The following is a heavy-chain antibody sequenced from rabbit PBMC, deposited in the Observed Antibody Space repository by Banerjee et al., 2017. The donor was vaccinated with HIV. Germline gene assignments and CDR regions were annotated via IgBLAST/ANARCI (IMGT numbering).Heavy chain of an antibody. J-gene: IGHJ4*01. Sequence: QSLEESGGDLVKPGASLTLTCTASGFSFSGNYWICWVRQAPGKGLEWIACIYAGSSGSTYYATWAKGRFTISKTSSTTVDLKMTSLTAADTATYFCARGGYDENYFNLWGPGTLVTVS. V-gene: IGHV1S40*01. CDR2: IYAGSSGST. CDR1: GFSFSGNYW. D-gene: IGHD2-1*01. CDR3: ARGGYDENYFNL.